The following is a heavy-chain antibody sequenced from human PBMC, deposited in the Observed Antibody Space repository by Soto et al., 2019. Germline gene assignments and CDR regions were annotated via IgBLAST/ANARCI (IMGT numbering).Heavy chain of an antibody. Sequence: KVSCKASGYTFTSYGISWVRQAPGQGLEWMGWISAYNGNTNYAQKLQGRVTMTTDTSTSTAYMELRSLRSDDTAVYYCARGYYDFWSGYSDGTYGMDVWGQGTTVTVSS. CDR1: GYTFTSYG. J-gene: IGHJ6*02. D-gene: IGHD3-3*01. CDR2: ISAYNGNT. CDR3: ARGYYDFWSGYSDGTYGMDV. V-gene: IGHV1-18*04.